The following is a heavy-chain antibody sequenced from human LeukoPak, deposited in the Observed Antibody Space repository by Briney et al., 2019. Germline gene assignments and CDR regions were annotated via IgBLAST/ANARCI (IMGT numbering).Heavy chain of an antibody. CDR2: IYYSGST. CDR1: GGSISSYY. D-gene: IGHD4-17*01. V-gene: IGHV4-59*01. CDR3: ARGPDTTTVTFDY. J-gene: IGHJ4*02. Sequence: PSETLSLTCTVSGGSISSYYWSWLRQPPGKGLEWIGYIYYSGSTNYNPSLKSRVTILVDTSKNQFSLKLSSVTAADTAVYYCARGPDTTTVTFDYWGQGTLVTVSS.